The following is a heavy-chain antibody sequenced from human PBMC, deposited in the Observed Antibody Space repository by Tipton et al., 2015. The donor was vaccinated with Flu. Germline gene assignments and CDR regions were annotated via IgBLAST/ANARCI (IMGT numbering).Heavy chain of an antibody. J-gene: IGHJ4*02. Sequence: SLRLSCAASGFTVSSNYMSRVRQAPGKGLEWVSVIYSGGSTYYADSVKGRFTISRDNSKNTLYLQMNSLRAEDTAVYYCASGTRRISMSDYWGQGTLVTVSS. D-gene: IGHD3-10*02. CDR2: IYSGGST. CDR3: ASGTRRISMSDY. V-gene: IGHV3-53*01. CDR1: GFTVSSNY.